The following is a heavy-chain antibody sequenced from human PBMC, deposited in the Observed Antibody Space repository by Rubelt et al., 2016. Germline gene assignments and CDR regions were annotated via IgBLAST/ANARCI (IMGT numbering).Heavy chain of an antibody. V-gene: IGHV1-3*01. Sequence: QVQLVQSGAEVKKPGASVKVSCKTSEYLFTGYTLHWVRQAPGQRLEWMGWINAGNGNTNYAQKLQGRVTMTTNTSTTTASMELKNLRSDDTAKYYWARRVTSGWHQNDCWGQGTRVTVSS. CDR1: EYLFTGYT. D-gene: IGHD6-19*01. CDR3: ARRVTSGWHQNDC. CDR2: INAGNGNT. J-gene: IGHJ4*02.